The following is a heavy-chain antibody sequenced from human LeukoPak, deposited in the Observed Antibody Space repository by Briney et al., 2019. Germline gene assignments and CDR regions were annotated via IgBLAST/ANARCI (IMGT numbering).Heavy chain of an antibody. CDR3: ARERGGQDWDFDL. CDR2: IWDDGSNK. D-gene: IGHD3-10*01. Sequence: GGSLRLSCAASGLNFNDYDMDWVRQAPGKGPEWVAVIWDDGSNKYYAESVKGRYTISRDISKNMLYLQMNSLRVEDTAVYYCARERGGQDWDFDLWGRGTLVPVSS. CDR1: GLNFNDYD. V-gene: IGHV3-33*01. J-gene: IGHJ2*01.